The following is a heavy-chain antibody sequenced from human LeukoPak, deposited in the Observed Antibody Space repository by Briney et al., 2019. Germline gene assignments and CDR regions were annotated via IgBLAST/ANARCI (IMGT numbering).Heavy chain of an antibody. V-gene: IGHV4-38-2*02. D-gene: IGHD3-22*01. CDR3: ARRGYYYDSSGYYTL. CDR1: GYSISRGYY. CDR2: IYYSGST. J-gene: IGHJ4*02. Sequence: PSETLSLTCTVSGYSISRGYYWGWIRQPPGKGLEWIGSIYYSGSTYYNPSLKSRVTISVDTSKNQFSLKLSSVTAADTAVYYCARRGYYYDSSGYYTLWGQGTLVTVSS.